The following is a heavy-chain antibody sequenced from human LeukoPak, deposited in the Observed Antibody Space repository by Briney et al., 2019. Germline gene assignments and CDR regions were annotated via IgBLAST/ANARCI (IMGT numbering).Heavy chain of an antibody. CDR3: ARVRIGQQLDKYYYYAMDV. CDR1: GYTFTDYY. V-gene: IGHV1-2*02. J-gene: IGHJ6*02. D-gene: IGHD6-13*01. CDR2: INPNSGGT. Sequence: ASVKVSCKASGYTFTDYYMHWVRQAPGQGLEWMGWINPNSGGTNYAQKFQGRVTMTTDTSISTAYMEVSRLRSDDAAVYYCARVRIGQQLDKYYYYAMDVWGQGTTVTVSS.